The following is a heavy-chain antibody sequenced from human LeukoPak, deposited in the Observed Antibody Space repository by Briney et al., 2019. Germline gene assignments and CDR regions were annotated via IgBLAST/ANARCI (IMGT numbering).Heavy chain of an antibody. J-gene: IGHJ4*02. CDR3: ARDRYYYDSSGYYYSFDYFDY. Sequence: WASVKVSCKASGGTFSSYAISWVRQAPGQGLEWMGRIIPILGIANYAQKFQGRVTITADKSTSTAYMELSSLRSEDTAVYYCARDRYYYDSSGYYYSFDYFDYWGQGTLVTVSS. CDR2: IIPILGIA. D-gene: IGHD3-22*01. V-gene: IGHV1-69*04. CDR1: GGTFSSYA.